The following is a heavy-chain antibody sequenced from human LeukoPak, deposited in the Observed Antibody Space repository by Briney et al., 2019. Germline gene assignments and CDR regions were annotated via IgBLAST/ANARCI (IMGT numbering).Heavy chain of an antibody. CDR3: AREGAYCGGDCYLSRPNLDAFDI. D-gene: IGHD2-21*02. CDR1: GYTFTGYY. Sequence: GASVKVSCKASGYTFTGYYMHWVRQAPGQGLEWMEWINPNSGGTNYAQKFQGRVTMTRDTSISTAYMELSRLRSDDTALYYCAREGAYCGGDCYLSRPNLDAFDIWGQGTMVTVSS. J-gene: IGHJ3*02. CDR2: INPNSGGT. V-gene: IGHV1-2*02.